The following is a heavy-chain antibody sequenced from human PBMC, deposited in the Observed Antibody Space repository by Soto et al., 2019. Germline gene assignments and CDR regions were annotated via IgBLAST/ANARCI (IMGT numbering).Heavy chain of an antibody. D-gene: IGHD1-1*01. CDR2: ISYDGSNK. J-gene: IGHJ4*02. V-gene: IGHV3-30*03. CDR1: GFTFSSYG. Sequence: GGSLRLSCAASGFTFSSYGMHWVRQAPGKGLEWVAVISYDGSNKYYADSVKGRFTISRDNSKNTLYLQMNSLRAEDTAVYYCARERQLERRHFDYWGQGTLVTVSS. CDR3: ARERQLERRHFDY.